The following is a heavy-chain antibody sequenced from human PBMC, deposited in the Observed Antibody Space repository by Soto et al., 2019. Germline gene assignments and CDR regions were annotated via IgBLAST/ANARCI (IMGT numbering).Heavy chain of an antibody. CDR2: IYSGGGT. Sequence: EVQLVESGGGLNQPGGSLRLSCSASGFAVSSAYMSWFRQAPGRCLEWLSVIYSGGGTYYADSVKGRFTTSRDSYKSMFFLQMNDLRAEDTAIYYCARDKGYGDQRTLGYWGQGTLVTVS. J-gene: IGHJ4*02. V-gene: IGHV3-53*01. CDR3: ARDKGYGDQRTLGY. CDR1: GFAVSSAY. D-gene: IGHD4-17*01.